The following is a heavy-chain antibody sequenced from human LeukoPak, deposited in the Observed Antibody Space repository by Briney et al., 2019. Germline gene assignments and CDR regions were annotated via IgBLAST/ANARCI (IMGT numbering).Heavy chain of an antibody. V-gene: IGHV3-23*01. Sequence: PGGSLRLSCAASGFTFSGFAMNWVRQAPGKGLECVSTISGSGGSTYYADSVKGRFTISRDNSKNTLYLQMNSLRAEDTAIYYCAKLHCSGGSCPGYYWGQGTLVTVSS. J-gene: IGHJ4*02. CDR3: AKLHCSGGSCPGYY. D-gene: IGHD2-15*01. CDR2: ISGSGGST. CDR1: GFTFSGFA.